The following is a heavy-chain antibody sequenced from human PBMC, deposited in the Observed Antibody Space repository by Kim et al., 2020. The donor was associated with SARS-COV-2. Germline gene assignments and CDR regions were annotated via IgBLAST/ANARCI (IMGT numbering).Heavy chain of an antibody. CDR1: GFTFSSYS. Sequence: GGSLRLSCAASGFTFSSYSMNWVRQAPGKGLEWVPSISSSSSYIYYADSVKGRFTISRDNAKNSLYLQMNSLRAEDTAVYYCARGDLYSSSSYYYYYYGMDVWGQGTTVTVSS. CDR3: ARGDLYSSSSYYYYYYGMDV. V-gene: IGHV3-21*01. CDR2: ISSSSSYI. D-gene: IGHD6-6*01. J-gene: IGHJ6*02.